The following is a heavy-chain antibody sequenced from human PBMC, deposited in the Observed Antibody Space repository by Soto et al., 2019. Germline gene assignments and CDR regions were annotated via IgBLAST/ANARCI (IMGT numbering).Heavy chain of an antibody. CDR1: GFRFSDHS. CDR3: ARLPKGSLVTA. V-gene: IGHV3-48*02. Sequence: GWSLRLSCVASGFRFSDHSMTWVRQSPGKGLQWIAYISSSSDNIYYAESVRGRFTVSRDNAKNALFLEMNSLRDDDTATYYCARLPKGSLVTAWGQGTRVTVSS. CDR2: ISSSSDNI. J-gene: IGHJ4*02. D-gene: IGHD2-21*02.